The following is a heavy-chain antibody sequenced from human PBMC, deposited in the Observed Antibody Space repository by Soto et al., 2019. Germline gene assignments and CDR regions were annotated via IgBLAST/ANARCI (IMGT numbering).Heavy chain of an antibody. J-gene: IGHJ4*02. Sequence: QVQLQESGPGLVKPSETLSLTCTVSGGSISSYYWSWIRQHPGKGLEWIGYIYYSGSTNYNPSLKSRVTMSGDTSKNQFSLKLGSVTAADTAVYYCARGWGSESYSAGEFDYWGQGTLVTVSS. V-gene: IGHV4-59*01. D-gene: IGHD3-10*01. CDR2: IYYSGST. CDR1: GGSISSYY. CDR3: ARGWGSESYSAGEFDY.